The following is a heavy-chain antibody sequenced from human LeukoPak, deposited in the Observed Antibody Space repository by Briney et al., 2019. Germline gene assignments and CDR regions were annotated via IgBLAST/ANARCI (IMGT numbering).Heavy chain of an antibody. J-gene: IGHJ4*02. D-gene: IGHD2-8*01. CDR2: INTNSGAT. Sequence: GASVKVSCKASGFTLNDDYMYWVRQAPGQGLEWMGWINTNSGATKYAQKFQGRVTMTRDTPISTLYMELSSLRLDDTAVYYCARDGNSIMVEFDYWGQGTLVTVSS. CDR1: GFTLNDDY. V-gene: IGHV1-2*02. CDR3: ARDGNSIMVEFDY.